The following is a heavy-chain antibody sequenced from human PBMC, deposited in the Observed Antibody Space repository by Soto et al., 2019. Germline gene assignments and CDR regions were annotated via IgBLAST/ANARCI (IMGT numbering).Heavy chain of an antibody. J-gene: IGHJ4*02. D-gene: IGHD6-13*01. Sequence: QVQLVESGGGVVQPGRSLRLSCAASGFTFSSYAMHWVRQAPGKGLEWVAVISYDGSDHYYADSVKGRFTISRDNSKNTLYLQMNSLRAEDTAVYYCAKDPVINIAAAELLWGQGTLVTVSS. V-gene: IGHV3-30-3*02. CDR1: GFTFSSYA. CDR2: ISYDGSDH. CDR3: AKDPVINIAAAELL.